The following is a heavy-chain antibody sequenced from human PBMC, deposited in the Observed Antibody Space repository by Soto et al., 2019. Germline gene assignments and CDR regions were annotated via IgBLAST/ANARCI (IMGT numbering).Heavy chain of an antibody. CDR2: VGSYNGNT. V-gene: IGHV1-18*01. D-gene: IGHD1-7*01. J-gene: IGHJ6*02. CDR1: GYTFPSYG. Sequence: QVQLVQSGAEVKKPGASVKVSCKASGYTFPSYGISWVRQAPGQGLEWMGWVGSYNGNTNYAQTPQGRVTMATDKTTSRAYMELKSLRSGGTAVDYCARGGPGYNWNYRAHFGQYYSGMDVCVQRATDTV. CDR3: ARGGPGYNWNYRAHFGQYYSGMDV.